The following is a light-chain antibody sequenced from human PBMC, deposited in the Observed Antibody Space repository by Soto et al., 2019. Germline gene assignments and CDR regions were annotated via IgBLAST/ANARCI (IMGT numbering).Light chain of an antibody. CDR3: QQSYSSSATM. Sequence: DIQMTQSPSSLSASVGDKVTITCRARKRISPYLDWYQHQPGKAPKLLIYDASTLQSGVPARFSGSGAGRDFNLNIPWLQPENLATYYWQQSYSSSATMFGQGTRVEIK. J-gene: IGKJ1*01. CDR1: KRISPY. V-gene: IGKV1-39*01. CDR2: DAS.